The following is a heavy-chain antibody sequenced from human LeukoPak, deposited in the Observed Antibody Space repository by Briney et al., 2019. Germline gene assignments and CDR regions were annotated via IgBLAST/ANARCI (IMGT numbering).Heavy chain of an antibody. CDR2: IIPILGIA. J-gene: IGHJ6*03. V-gene: IGHV1-69*10. Sequence: SVKVSCKASGGTFSSYAISWVRQARGQGLEWMGGIIPILGIAKYAQKFQGRVTITADKSTSTAYMELSSLRSDDTAVYYCARAGDIVVVPAAISPYYYYYYMDVWGKGTAVTVSS. CDR1: GGTFSSYA. CDR3: ARAGDIVVVPAAISPYYYYYYMDV. D-gene: IGHD2-2*01.